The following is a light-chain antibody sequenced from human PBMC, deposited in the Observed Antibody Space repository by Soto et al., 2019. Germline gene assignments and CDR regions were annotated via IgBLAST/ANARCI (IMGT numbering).Light chain of an antibody. CDR2: AAS. CDR1: QDIGSW. J-gene: IGKJ4*01. CDR3: QQANSFPLP. V-gene: IGKV1-12*01. Sequence: DIQVTQSPSSVSASVGDTVTITCRASQDIGSWLAWFQQKPGRAPKLLIYAASSLQSGVPSRFSGSGSGADFTLTISSLQPEDFATYYCQQANSFPLPFGGGTKVDI.